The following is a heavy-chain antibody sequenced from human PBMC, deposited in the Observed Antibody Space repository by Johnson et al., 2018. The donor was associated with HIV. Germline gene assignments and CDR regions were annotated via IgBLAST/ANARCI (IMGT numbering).Heavy chain of an antibody. CDR1: GFIVSFNS. CDR2: IKQDGSEK. CDR3: ARDHVIGPSFDAFDI. D-gene: IGHD3-22*01. Sequence: VQLVESGGGLIQPGGSLRLSCAASGFIVSFNSMHWVRQAPGKGLEWVANIKQDGSEKYYVDSVKGRFTISRDNAKNSLYLQMNSLRAEDTAVYYCARDHVIGPSFDAFDIWGQGTMVTVSS. J-gene: IGHJ3*02. V-gene: IGHV3-7*01.